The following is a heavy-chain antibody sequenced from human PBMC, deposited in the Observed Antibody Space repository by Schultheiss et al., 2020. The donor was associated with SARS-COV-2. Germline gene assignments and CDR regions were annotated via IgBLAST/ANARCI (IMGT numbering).Heavy chain of an antibody. V-gene: IGHV3-23*01. J-gene: IGHJ6*02. Sequence: GSLRLSCAASGFTFSSYAMSWVRQAPGKGLEWVSAISGSGGSTYYADSVKGRFTISRDNSKNTLYLQMNSLRAEDTAVYYCAKCPSICNYYGMDVWGQGTTVTVSS. CDR3: AKCPSICNYYGMDV. CDR2: ISGSGGST. D-gene: IGHD3-3*02. CDR1: GFTFSSYA.